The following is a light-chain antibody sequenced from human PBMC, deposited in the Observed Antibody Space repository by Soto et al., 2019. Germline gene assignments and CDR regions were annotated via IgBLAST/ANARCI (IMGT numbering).Light chain of an antibody. Sequence: QSALTQPASVSGSPGQSITVSCTGTSSDVGSYNLVSWYQQHPGKAPKLLIYETTKRPSGVPLRFTGSKSGNTASLTISGLQAEDEADYYCCSYAGSSTYVFGTGTKLTVL. CDR2: ETT. J-gene: IGLJ1*01. CDR3: CSYAGSSTYV. V-gene: IGLV2-23*01. CDR1: SSDVGSYNL.